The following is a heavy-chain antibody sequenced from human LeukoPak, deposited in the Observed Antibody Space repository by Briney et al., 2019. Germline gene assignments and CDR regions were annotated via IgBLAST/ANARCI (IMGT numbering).Heavy chain of an antibody. Sequence: PSETLSLTCTVSGGSLSSGGYYWSWIRQHPGKGLEWIGYIYYSGSTYYNPSLKSRVTISVDMSKNQFSLKLSSVTAADTAVYYCARVVQVPAVYFDFWGQGTLVTVSS. J-gene: IGHJ4*02. V-gene: IGHV4-31*03. CDR3: ARVVQVPAVYFDF. CDR2: IYYSGST. CDR1: GGSLSSGGYY. D-gene: IGHD2-2*01.